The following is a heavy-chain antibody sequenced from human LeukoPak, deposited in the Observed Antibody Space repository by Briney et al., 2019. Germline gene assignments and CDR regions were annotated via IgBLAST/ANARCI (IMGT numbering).Heavy chain of an antibody. CDR3: ALAYREDYFDY. D-gene: IGHD1-26*01. CDR1: GFTFSSYA. CDR2: ISGSGGST. V-gene: IGHV3-23*01. Sequence: PGRSLRLSCAASGFTFSSYAMSWVRQAPGKGLEWVSPISGSGGSTYYADSVKGRFTISRDNSKNTLYLQMNSLRAEDTAVYYCALAYREDYFDYWGQGTLVTVSS. J-gene: IGHJ4*02.